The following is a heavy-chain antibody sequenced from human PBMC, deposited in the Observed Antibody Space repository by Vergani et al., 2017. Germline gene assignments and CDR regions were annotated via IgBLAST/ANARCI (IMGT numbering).Heavy chain of an antibody. D-gene: IGHD6-13*01. V-gene: IGHV4-59*05. Sequence: VQLLESGGGSAQPGESLRLSCVASGFTFTAHGLNWVRQAPGKGLEWIGSIYYSGSTYYNPSLKSRVTISVDTSKNQFSLKLSSVTAADTAVYYCGCIAAAGRGLYYFDYWGQGTLVTVSS. J-gene: IGHJ4*02. CDR1: GFTFTAHG. CDR2: IYYSGST. CDR3: GCIAAAGRGLYYFDY.